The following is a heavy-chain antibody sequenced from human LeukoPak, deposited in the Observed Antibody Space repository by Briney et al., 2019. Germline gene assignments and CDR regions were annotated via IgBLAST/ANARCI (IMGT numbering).Heavy chain of an antibody. D-gene: IGHD3-10*01. CDR3: ARGGGKGYYGSGSYYRTNWFDP. V-gene: IGHV1-69*13. Sequence: SVKVSCKASGGTFSSYAISWVRQAPGQGLEWMGGIIPIFGTANYAQKFQGRVTITADESTSTTYMELSSLRSEDTAVYYCARGGGKGYYGSGSYYRTNWFDPWGQGTLVTVSS. J-gene: IGHJ5*02. CDR1: GGTFSSYA. CDR2: IIPIFGTA.